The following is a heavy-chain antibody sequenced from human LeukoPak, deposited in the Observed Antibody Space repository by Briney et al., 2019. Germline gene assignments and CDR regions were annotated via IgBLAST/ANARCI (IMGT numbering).Heavy chain of an antibody. Sequence: SQTLSLTCALSGDSVSSNSAAWHWIRQPPSRGLEWLVRTYYRSNLYNDYAVSVKSRITINQDTSKNQFSLQLNSVTPEDTAVYYCARGGIAAAQPPVDYWGQGTLVTVSS. V-gene: IGHV6-1*01. CDR1: GDSVSSNSAA. CDR2: TYYRSNLYN. D-gene: IGHD6-13*01. J-gene: IGHJ4*02. CDR3: ARGGIAAAQPPVDY.